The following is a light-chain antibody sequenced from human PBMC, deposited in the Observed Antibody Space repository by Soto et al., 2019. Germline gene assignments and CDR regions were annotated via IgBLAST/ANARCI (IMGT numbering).Light chain of an antibody. CDR1: SSDVGGYNY. CDR2: DVS. J-gene: IGLJ7*01. Sequence: QSALTQPASVSGSPGQSITISCTGTSSDVGGYNYVSWYQQHPGKAPKLMIYDVSNRPSGVSNRFSGSKSGNTASLTISGLQAEDEADYYCSSYTSSSTLAVFGGGTQLTVI. CDR3: SSYTSSSTLAV. V-gene: IGLV2-14*01.